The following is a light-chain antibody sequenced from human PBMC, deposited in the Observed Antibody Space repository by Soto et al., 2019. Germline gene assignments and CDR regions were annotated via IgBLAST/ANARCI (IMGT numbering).Light chain of an antibody. CDR2: DAS. J-gene: IGKJ2*01. CDR1: QSISSW. V-gene: IGKV1-5*01. CDR3: HQYTSYPYT. Sequence: DIQMNQYPSTLSASVGARVTITCRASQSISSWLAWYQQKPGKAPKLLIYDASSLESGVPSRFSGSGSGTEFTLTISSLQPDDFAPYYCHQYTSYPYTFGQGTKLEIK.